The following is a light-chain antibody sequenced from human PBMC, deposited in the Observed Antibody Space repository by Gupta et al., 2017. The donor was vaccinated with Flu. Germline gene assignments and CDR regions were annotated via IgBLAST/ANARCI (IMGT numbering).Light chain of an antibody. V-gene: IGLV3-1*01. CDR2: HDS. CDR3: QAWDSSTAAYV. Sequence: ACWYQQKPGQSPVLVIYHDSKRPSGIPERFSGSNSGNTATQTISGAQAMDEADYYCQAWDSSTAAYVFGTGTKVTVL. J-gene: IGLJ1*01.